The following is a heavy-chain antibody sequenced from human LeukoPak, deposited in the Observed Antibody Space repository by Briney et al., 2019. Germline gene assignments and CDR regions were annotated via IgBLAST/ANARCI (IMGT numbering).Heavy chain of an antibody. J-gene: IGHJ4*02. V-gene: IGHV3-53*01. CDR3: ARGGYSSSWYHFDY. CDR2: IYSGGTT. D-gene: IGHD6-13*01. CDR1: GFTVSSNY. Sequence: GGSLRLSCAASGFTVSSNYMSWVRQTPGKGLEWVSVIYSGGTTNYADSVKGRFTISRDNSKNTLFLQMNSLRAEDTAVYYCARGGYSSSWYHFDYWGQGTLVTVSS.